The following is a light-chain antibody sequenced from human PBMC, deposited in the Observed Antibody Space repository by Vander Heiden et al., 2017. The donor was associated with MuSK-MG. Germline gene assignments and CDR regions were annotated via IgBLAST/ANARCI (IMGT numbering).Light chain of an antibody. CDR2: AAS. Sequence: DIQMTQSPSSLSASVGDLVTIPCRASQGSSNYLAWYQQKPGKVPKLLIYAASTLQSGVPSRFSGSGSGTDFTITISSLQPEDVATYYCQKYNSAPLTFGGGTKVEIK. V-gene: IGKV1-27*01. J-gene: IGKJ4*01. CDR1: QGSSNY. CDR3: QKYNSAPLT.